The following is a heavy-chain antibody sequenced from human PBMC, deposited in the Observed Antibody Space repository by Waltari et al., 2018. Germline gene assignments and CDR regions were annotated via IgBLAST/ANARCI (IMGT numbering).Heavy chain of an antibody. J-gene: IGHJ4*02. D-gene: IGHD1-1*01. V-gene: IGHV3-30*18. CDR3: AKAKWEYNVGPPDF. Sequence: QVHLVESGGGVVQPGRSLRLSCAASGFTFNSYAMQWVRQAPGKGLEWVAGISSDGSDKYYGDSVKGRITISRDNSKNTVYLQINSLRPEDTAVYYCAKAKWEYNVGPPDFWGQGTLVTVSS. CDR1: GFTFNSYA. CDR2: ISSDGSDK.